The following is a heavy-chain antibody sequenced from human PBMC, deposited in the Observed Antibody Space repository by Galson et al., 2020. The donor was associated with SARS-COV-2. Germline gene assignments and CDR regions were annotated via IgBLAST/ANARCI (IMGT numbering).Heavy chain of an antibody. Sequence: SQTLSLTCAVSGGTVSSASYYWSWIRQPPGRGLEWIGYGYFGGSTKYNPSLESRVTISVDTPKNQFSLKLNSVTAADTAVYYCARVMAVAGMGFFDYWGRGTRVTVSS. CDR1: GGTVSSASYY. CDR3: ARVMAVAGMGFFDY. D-gene: IGHD6-19*01. CDR2: GYFGGST. J-gene: IGHJ4*02. V-gene: IGHV4-61*01.